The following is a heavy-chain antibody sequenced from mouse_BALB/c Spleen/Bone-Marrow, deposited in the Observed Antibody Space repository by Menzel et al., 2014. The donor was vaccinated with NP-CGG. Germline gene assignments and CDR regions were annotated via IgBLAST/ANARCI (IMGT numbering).Heavy chain of an antibody. CDR3: ARLTAYGAMDY. CDR1: GFDFSRYW. V-gene: IGHV4-2*02. D-gene: IGHD1-2*01. Sequence: EVKLVESGGGLVQPVGSLNLSCAASGFDFSRYWMSWARQAPGKGQEWIGEINPGSSTINYTPSLKDKFIISRDNAKNTLYLQMSKVRSEDTALYYCARLTAYGAMDYWGQGTSVTVSS. J-gene: IGHJ4*01. CDR2: INPGSSTI.